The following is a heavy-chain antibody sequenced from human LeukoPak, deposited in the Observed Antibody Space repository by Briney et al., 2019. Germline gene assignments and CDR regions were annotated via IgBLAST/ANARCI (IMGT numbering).Heavy chain of an antibody. V-gene: IGHV4-39*01. CDR2: IYYSGST. CDR1: GGSISGSSYY. CDR3: ARHPNYGANWFDP. J-gene: IGHJ5*02. Sequence: SETLSLTCTVSGGSISGSSYYWGWIRQPPGKGLEWIGSIYYSGSTYYNPSLKSRVTISVDTSKNQFSLKLSSVTAADTAVYYCARHPNYGANWFDPWGQGTLVTVSS. D-gene: IGHD4-17*01.